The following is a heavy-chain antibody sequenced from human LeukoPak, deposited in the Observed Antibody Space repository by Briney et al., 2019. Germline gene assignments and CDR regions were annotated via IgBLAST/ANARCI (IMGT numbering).Heavy chain of an antibody. CDR3: AKDYADYGENWFDP. CDR2: ISYDGSNK. Sequence: GGSLRLPCAASGFTFSSYGMHWVRQAPGKGLEWVAVISYDGSNKYYADSVKGRFTISRDNSKNTLYLQMNSLRAEDTAVYYCAKDYADYGENWFDPWGQGTLVTVSS. CDR1: GFTFSSYG. D-gene: IGHD4-17*01. V-gene: IGHV3-30*18. J-gene: IGHJ5*02.